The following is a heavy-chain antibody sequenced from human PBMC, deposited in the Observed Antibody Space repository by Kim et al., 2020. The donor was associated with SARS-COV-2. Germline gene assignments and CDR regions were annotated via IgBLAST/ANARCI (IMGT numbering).Heavy chain of an antibody. CDR3: AHRAMGASLLVFDY. D-gene: IGHD1-26*01. Sequence: SGPTLVNPTQTLTLTCTFSGFSLSTSGVGVGWIRQPPGKALEWLALIYWDDDKRYSSSLKSRLTITKDTSKNQVVLTMTNVDPVDTATYYCAHRAMGASLLVFDYWGQGTLVTVSS. CDR1: GFSLSTSGVG. J-gene: IGHJ4*02. CDR2: IYWDDDK. V-gene: IGHV2-5*02.